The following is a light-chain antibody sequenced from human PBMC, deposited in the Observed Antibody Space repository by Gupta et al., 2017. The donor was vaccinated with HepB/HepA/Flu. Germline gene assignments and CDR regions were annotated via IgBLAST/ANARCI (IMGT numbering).Light chain of an antibody. Sequence: ISCTTTSSYVATYNVVSWYQQHPGKVPKLMMYDVTKRPSGLPARLSGSKSGNTASLTISGLHAEDEAEYYCCSDEGYTALVFGGGTKLTVL. V-gene: IGLV2-11*01. CDR3: CSDEGYTALV. J-gene: IGLJ3*02. CDR2: DVT. CDR1: SSYVATYNV.